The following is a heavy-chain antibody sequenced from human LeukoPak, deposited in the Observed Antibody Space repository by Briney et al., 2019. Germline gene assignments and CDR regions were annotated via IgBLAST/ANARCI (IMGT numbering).Heavy chain of an antibody. V-gene: IGHV5-51*01. Sequence: GGSLQISCQGSGYRFTSYWIGWVRQVPGKGLEWMGIIYPGDSDTRYSPSFQGQVTISADKSISTAYLQWSSLKASDTAMYYCARHSTYYYGSGSYYNQDYWGQGTLVTVSS. J-gene: IGHJ4*02. CDR1: GYRFTSYW. CDR3: ARHSTYYYGSGSYYNQDY. CDR2: IYPGDSDT. D-gene: IGHD3-10*01.